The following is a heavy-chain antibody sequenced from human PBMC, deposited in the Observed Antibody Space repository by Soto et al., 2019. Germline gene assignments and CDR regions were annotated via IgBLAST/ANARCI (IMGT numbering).Heavy chain of an antibody. J-gene: IGHJ4*02. CDR1: GFTFSDYA. CDR2: ITGRDGVT. V-gene: IGHV3-23*01. Sequence: EVELWESGGGLVQPGGSLRLSCAASGFTFSDYAMHWVRQAPGKGLEWVSTITGRDGVTYYADAVRGRFTISRDDPRHTLLLQMNSNRDEDTATYYCAKDILRWFVELLPHLDCWGQGTRVTVSS. CDR3: AKDILRWFVELLPHLDC. D-gene: IGHD3-10*01.